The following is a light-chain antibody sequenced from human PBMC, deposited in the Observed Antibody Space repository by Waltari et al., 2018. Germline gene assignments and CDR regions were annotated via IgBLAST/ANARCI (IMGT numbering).Light chain of an antibody. CDR1: SSDIGGYNY. CDR3: SSYAGSNNYVV. CDR2: EVN. J-gene: IGLJ2*01. Sequence: QSALTQPPSASGSPGPSVTISCTGTSSDIGGYNYVSWYQQHPGKAPKRMLYEVNKRPSGVPDRFSGSKSGNTASLTVSGLQAEDEADYYCSSYAGSNNYVVFGGGTKLTVL. V-gene: IGLV2-8*01.